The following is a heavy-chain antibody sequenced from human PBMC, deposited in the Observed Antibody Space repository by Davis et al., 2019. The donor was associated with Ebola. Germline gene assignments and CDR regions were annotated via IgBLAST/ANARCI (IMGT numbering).Heavy chain of an antibody. J-gene: IGHJ6*02. D-gene: IGHD6-19*01. Sequence: SETLSLTCTVSGGSFSSYYWSWIRQPPGKGLEWIGYIYYSGSTNYNPSLKSRVTITVDTSKNHFSLKLSSVTAADTAVYYCARDSRWLVPGTYYYYGMDVWGQGTTVTVSS. CDR2: IYYSGST. CDR3: ARDSRWLVPGTYYYYGMDV. V-gene: IGHV4-59*01. CDR1: GGSFSSYY.